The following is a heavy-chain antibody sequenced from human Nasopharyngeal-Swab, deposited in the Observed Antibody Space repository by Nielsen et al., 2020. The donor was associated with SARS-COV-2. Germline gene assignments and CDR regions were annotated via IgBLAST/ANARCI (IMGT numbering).Heavy chain of an antibody. V-gene: IGHV4-34*01. CDR3: ARGKYRRAFDI. Sequence: LSLTCAVYGGSFSGYYWSWIRQPPGKGLEWIGEINHSGSTNYNPSLKSRVTISVDTSKNQFSLKLSSVTAADTAVYYCARGKYRRAFDIWGQGTMVTVSS. CDR2: INHSGST. D-gene: IGHD6-6*01. CDR1: GGSFSGYY. J-gene: IGHJ3*02.